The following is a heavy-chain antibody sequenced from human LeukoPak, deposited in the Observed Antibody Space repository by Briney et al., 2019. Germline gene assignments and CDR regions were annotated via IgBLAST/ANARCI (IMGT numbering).Heavy chain of an antibody. CDR2: INPNSGGT. J-gene: IGHJ5*02. Sequence: KPGASVKGSCKASGYTFTGYYMHWVRQAPGQGLEWKGWINPNSGGTNYAQKFQGRVTMTRDTSISTAYMELSRLRSDDTAVYYCARYRSGLRGGTWFDPWGQGTLVTVSS. CDR1: GYTFTGYY. D-gene: IGHD6-19*01. V-gene: IGHV1-2*02. CDR3: ARYRSGLRGGTWFDP.